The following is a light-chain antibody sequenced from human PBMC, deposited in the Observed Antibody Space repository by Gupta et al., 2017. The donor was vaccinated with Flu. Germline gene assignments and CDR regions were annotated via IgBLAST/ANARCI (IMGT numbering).Light chain of an antibody. CDR1: SSDVGGYNY. CDR3: CSYGGSKF. CDR2: EVN. V-gene: IGLV2-8*01. Sequence: TGTSSDVGGYNYVSWYQQHPGKAPKLIIYEVNKRPSGVPDRFSGSTSGNTASLTVSGLLAEDEADYYCCSYGGSKFFGGGTKLTVL. J-gene: IGLJ2*01.